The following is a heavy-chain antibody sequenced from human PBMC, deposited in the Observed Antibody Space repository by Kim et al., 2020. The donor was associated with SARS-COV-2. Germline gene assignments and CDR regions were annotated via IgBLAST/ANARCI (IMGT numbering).Heavy chain of an antibody. D-gene: IGHD6-13*01. CDR2: IYYSGST. J-gene: IGHJ6*02. CDR1: GGPISSYY. V-gene: IGHV4-59*13. Sequence: SETLSLTCTVSGGPISSYYWSWIRQPPGKGLEWIGYIYYSGSTNYNPSLKSRVTISVDTSKNQFSLKLSSVTAADTAVYYRARVYSSSWYDYYGIDVWG. CDR3: ARVYSSSWYDYYGIDV.